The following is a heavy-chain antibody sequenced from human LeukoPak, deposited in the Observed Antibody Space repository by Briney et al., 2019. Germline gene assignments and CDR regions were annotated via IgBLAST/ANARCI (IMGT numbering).Heavy chain of an antibody. V-gene: IGHV4-38-2*02. CDR1: GYSISSGYY. CDR3: ARLMAARHPLGFDP. D-gene: IGHD6-6*01. Sequence: PSETLSLTCTVSGYSISSGYYWGWIRQPPGKGLEWIGSIYHSGTTYYNPSLKSRVTISVDTSKNQFSLKLSSVTAADTAVYYCARLMAARHPLGFDPWGQGTLVTVSS. CDR2: IYHSGTT. J-gene: IGHJ5*02.